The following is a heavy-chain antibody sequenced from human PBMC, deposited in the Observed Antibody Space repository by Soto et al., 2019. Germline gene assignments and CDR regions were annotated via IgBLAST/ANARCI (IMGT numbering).Heavy chain of an antibody. V-gene: IGHV2-5*01. CDR2: IYWNDDK. CDR1: GFSLSTSGVG. CDR3: ARRPRYSNYVDY. J-gene: IGHJ4*02. D-gene: IGHD4-4*01. Sequence: QITLKESGPTLVKPTQTLTLTCTFSGFSLSTSGVGVGWIRQPPGKALEWLALIYWNDDKRYSPSLKSRPTIAKDTSKNQVVLNMTNMDPVDTATYFCARRPRYSNYVDYWGQGTLVTVSS.